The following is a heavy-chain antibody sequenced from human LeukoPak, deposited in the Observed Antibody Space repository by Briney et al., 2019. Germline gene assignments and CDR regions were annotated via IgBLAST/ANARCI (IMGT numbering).Heavy chain of an antibody. CDR2: MNPNSGNT. CDR3: ARDPEYSGSVRSPWADY. Sequence: ASVKVSCKASGYTFTSYDINWVRQATGQGLEWMGWMNPNSGNTGYAQKFQGRVTMTRNTSISTAYMELSSLRSEDTAVYYCARDPEYSGSVRSPWADYWGQGTLVTVSS. D-gene: IGHD1-26*01. J-gene: IGHJ4*02. CDR1: GYTFTSYD. V-gene: IGHV1-8*01.